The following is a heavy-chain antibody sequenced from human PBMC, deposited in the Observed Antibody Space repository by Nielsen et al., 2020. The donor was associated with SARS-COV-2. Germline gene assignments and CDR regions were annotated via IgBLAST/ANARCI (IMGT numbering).Heavy chain of an antibody. V-gene: IGHV3-30*04. CDR3: ARDPSVYSSSWKIIPYYCDY. J-gene: IGHJ4*02. CDR1: GFTFSSYA. CDR2: MSYDGSNK. Sequence: GGSLRLSCAASGFTFSSYAMHWVRQAPGKGLEWVAVMSYDGSNKYYADSVKGRFTISRDNSKNTLYLQMNSLRAEDTAVYYCARDPSVYSSSWKIIPYYCDYWGQGTLVTVSS. D-gene: IGHD6-13*01.